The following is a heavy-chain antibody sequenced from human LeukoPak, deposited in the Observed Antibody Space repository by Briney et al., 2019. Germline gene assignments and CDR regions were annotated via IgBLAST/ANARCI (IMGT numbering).Heavy chain of an antibody. CDR3: ARGYSSSWYVHLTSYGMDV. D-gene: IGHD6-13*01. CDR2: INHSGST. J-gene: IGHJ6*02. V-gene: IGHV4-34*01. Sequence: SETLSLTCAVYGGSFSGYYWSWIGQPQGKGRGGMGEINHSGSTNYNPSLKSRVTISVDTSKNQFSLKLSSVTAADTAVYYCARGYSSSWYVHLTSYGMDVWGQGTTVTVSS. CDR1: GGSFSGYY.